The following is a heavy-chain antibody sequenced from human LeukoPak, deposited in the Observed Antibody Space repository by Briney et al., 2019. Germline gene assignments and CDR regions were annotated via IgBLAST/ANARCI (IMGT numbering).Heavy chain of an antibody. CDR3: ARHIVVVTAIDPDAFDI. J-gene: IGHJ3*02. D-gene: IGHD2-21*02. CDR1: GGSISSYY. CDR2: IYYSGST. V-gene: IGHV4-59*08. Sequence: KPSETLSLTCTVSGGSISSYYWSWIRQPPGKGLEWIGYIYYSGSTNYNPSLKSRVTISVDTSKNQFSLKLSSVTAADTAVYYCARHIVVVTAIDPDAFDIWGQGTMVTVSS.